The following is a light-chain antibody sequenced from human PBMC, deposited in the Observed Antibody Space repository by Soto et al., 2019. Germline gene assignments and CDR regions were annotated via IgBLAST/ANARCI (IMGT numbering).Light chain of an antibody. V-gene: IGKV1-39*01. CDR2: SAS. J-gene: IGKJ4*01. CDR3: QHSFNTLT. CDR1: HDISTY. Sequence: DIQMTQSPSSLSAAVGDRVTITCRASHDISTYLCWYQQRPGKAPKLLMYSASILQSGVPPRFSGSGSGTDFTLTISSLQPEDIATYYCQHSFNTLTFGGGTKVESK.